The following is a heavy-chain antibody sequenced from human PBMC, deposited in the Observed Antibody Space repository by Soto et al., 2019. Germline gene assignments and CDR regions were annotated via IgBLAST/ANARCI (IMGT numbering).Heavy chain of an antibody. V-gene: IGHV3-21*01. CDR1: GFTFSSYS. Sequence: GGSLRLSCAASGFTFSSYSMNWVRQAPGKGLEWVSSISSSSSYIYYADSVKGRFTISRDNAKNSLYLQMNSLRAEDTAVYYCARVFGPEGFGWAYPQKSMVPRGNAFDIWGQGTMVTVSS. CDR3: ARVFGPEGFGWAYPQKSMVPRGNAFDI. CDR2: ISSSSSYI. J-gene: IGHJ3*02. D-gene: IGHD3-10*01.